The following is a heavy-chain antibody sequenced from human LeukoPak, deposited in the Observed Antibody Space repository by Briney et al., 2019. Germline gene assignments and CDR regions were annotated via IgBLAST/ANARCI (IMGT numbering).Heavy chain of an antibody. CDR1: GGSVSSGDYY. J-gene: IGHJ6*03. V-gene: IGHV4-30-4*01. D-gene: IGHD6-13*01. CDR2: FYYSGNT. CDR3: ARGRMSSSWFRGYYYMDV. Sequence: PSQTLSLTCTVSGGSVSSGDYYWSWIRQPPGKGLEWIRYFYYSGNTYYNPSLKSRVTISVDTSKNQFSLKLNSVTAADTAVYYCARGRMSSSWFRGYYYMDVWGKGTTVTVSS.